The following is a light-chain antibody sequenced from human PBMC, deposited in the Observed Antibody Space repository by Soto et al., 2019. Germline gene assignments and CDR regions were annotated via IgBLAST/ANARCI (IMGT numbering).Light chain of an antibody. CDR2: DAS. V-gene: IGKV1-5*01. CDR1: QSISSW. CDR3: QQYNSYSYT. Sequence: DIQMTQSPSTLSASVGDRVTINCRASQSISSWLAWYQQKPGKAPKLLIYDASSLESGVPSRFSGSGSGTEFNLTISSLQPDDFATYYCQQYNSYSYTFGQGTKLEIK. J-gene: IGKJ2*01.